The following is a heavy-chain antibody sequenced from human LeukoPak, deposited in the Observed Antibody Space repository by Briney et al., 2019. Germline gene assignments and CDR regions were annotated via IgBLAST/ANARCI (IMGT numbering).Heavy chain of an antibody. J-gene: IGHJ6*03. D-gene: IGHD6-19*01. V-gene: IGHV1-46*01. Sequence: ASVKVSCKASGYTFTSYYMHWVRQAPGQGLEGMGIINPSGGSTSYAQKFQGRVTMTRDMSTSTVYMELSSLRSEDTAVYYCARDQSGSSGWYWYYYYYMDVWGKGTTVTVSS. CDR1: GYTFTSYY. CDR3: ARDQSGSSGWYWYYYYYMDV. CDR2: INPSGGST.